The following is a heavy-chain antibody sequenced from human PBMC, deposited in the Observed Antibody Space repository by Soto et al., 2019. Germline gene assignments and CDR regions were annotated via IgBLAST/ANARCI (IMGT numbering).Heavy chain of an antibody. Sequence: QVQLVESWGGVVQPGRSLRLSCAASGFTFSSYGMHWVRQAPGKGLEWVAVILYDGSKKYYADSVKGRFTISRDNSKNTLYLQMSSLRAEDTALYYCVKDGSSGWPYFDDMDVWGQGTTVTVSS. CDR3: VKDGSSGWPYFDDMDV. J-gene: IGHJ6*02. CDR1: GFTFSSYG. V-gene: IGHV3-30*18. CDR2: ILYDGSKK. D-gene: IGHD6-19*01.